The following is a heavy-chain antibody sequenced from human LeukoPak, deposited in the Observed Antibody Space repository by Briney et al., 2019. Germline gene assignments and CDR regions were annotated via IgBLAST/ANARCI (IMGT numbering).Heavy chain of an antibody. D-gene: IGHD6-19*01. J-gene: IGHJ3*02. CDR3: AREGQWLAETDDAFDI. Sequence: TGGSLRLSCAASGFTFSSYSMNWVRQAPGKGLEWVSSISSSSSYIYYADSVKGRFTISRDNAKNSLYPQMNSLRAEDTAVYYCAREGQWLAETDDAFDIWGQGTMVTVSS. CDR2: ISSSSSYI. CDR1: GFTFSSYS. V-gene: IGHV3-21*01.